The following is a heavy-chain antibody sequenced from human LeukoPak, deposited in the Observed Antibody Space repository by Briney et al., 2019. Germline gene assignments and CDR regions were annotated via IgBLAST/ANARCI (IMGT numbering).Heavy chain of an antibody. J-gene: IGHJ5*02. Sequence: SVKVSCKTSGGTFNNSAISWVRQAPGQGLEWLGGIMPLFGTAGYAQKFQGRVTITKDESTRTVYLELTSLTSYDTAVYYCARDVHGDYGSGWFDPWGQGTLVSVSS. V-gene: IGHV1-69*05. CDR2: IMPLFGTA. CDR1: GGTFNNSA. CDR3: ARDVHGDYGSGWFDP. D-gene: IGHD4-17*01.